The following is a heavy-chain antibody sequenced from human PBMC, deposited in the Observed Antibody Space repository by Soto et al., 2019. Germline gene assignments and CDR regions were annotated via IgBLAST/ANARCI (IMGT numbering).Heavy chain of an antibody. CDR2: IYYSGST. CDR1: GGSLSSYY. V-gene: IGHV4-59*06. Sequence: PSETLSLTCTVSGGSLSSYYWNWIRQHPGKGLEWIGYIYYSGSTYYNPSLKSRVTISVDTSKNQFSLKLSSVTAADTAVYYCARVCGGDCHNGMDVWGQGTTVTVSS. D-gene: IGHD2-21*02. J-gene: IGHJ6*02. CDR3: ARVCGGDCHNGMDV.